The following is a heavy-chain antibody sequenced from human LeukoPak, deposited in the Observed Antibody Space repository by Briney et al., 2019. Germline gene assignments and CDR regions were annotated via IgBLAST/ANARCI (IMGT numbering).Heavy chain of an antibody. CDR1: GGSISSGGYS. D-gene: IGHD3-10*01. Sequence: SQTLSLTCAVSGGSISSGGYSWSWIRQPPGKGLEWIGYIYHSGSTYYNPSLKSRVTISVDRSKNQFSLKLSSVTAADTAVYYCARNEPYYYDSGRQKYYFDYWGQGTLVTVSS. CDR3: ARNEPYYYDSGRQKYYFDY. J-gene: IGHJ4*02. V-gene: IGHV4-30-2*01. CDR2: IYHSGST.